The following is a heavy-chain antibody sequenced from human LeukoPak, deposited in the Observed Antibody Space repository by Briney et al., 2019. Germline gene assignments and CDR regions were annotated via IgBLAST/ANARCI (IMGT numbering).Heavy chain of an antibody. V-gene: IGHV4-59*01. J-gene: IGHJ6*02. Sequence: GSTNYNPSLKSRVTISVDTSKNQFSLRLISVTAADTAVYYCARDREYYGMDVWGQGTTVTVSS. CDR3: ARDREYYGMDV. CDR2: GST.